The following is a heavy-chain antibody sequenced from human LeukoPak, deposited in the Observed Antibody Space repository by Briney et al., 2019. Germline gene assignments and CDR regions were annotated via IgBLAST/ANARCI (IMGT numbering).Heavy chain of an antibody. D-gene: IGHD6-19*01. CDR2: ISGGGITT. CDR1: GFTFSNYA. V-gene: IGHV3-23*01. J-gene: IGHJ4*02. Sequence: GGSLRLSCAASGFTFSNYAMSWVRQAPGRGLEWVSTISGGGITTYYADSAKGRFTISRDNSKNTMFLQMNSLRADDTAVYYCPRQSYASGWNPFDYWGQGILVTVSS. CDR3: PRQSYASGWNPFDY.